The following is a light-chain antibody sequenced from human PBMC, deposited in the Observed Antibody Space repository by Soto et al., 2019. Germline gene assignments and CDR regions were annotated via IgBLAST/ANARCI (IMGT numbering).Light chain of an antibody. CDR2: RAS. J-gene: IGKJ2*01. V-gene: IGKV1-5*03. CDR3: HQYHSSPYT. Sequence: DIQMTQSPLTLSASVGDTVTITCRASQNIEKWLAWYQHKPGKAPKVMIYRASSLESGVPSRFGGGVSGRKFTLTINSLQPEDFATDFCHQYHSSPYTFGQGTKLEIK. CDR1: QNIEKW.